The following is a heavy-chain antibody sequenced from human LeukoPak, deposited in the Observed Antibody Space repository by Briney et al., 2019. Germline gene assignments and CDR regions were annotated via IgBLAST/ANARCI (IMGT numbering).Heavy chain of an antibody. CDR1: GYTLTELS. D-gene: IGHD2-15*01. Sequence: ASVKVSCKVSGYTLTELSMHWVRQAPGKGLEWMGGFDPEDGETIYAQKFQGRVTMTEDTSTDTAYMELSSLRSEDTAVYYCATAIKGAQYCSGGSCYPHQNWFDPWGQGTLVTVSS. V-gene: IGHV1-24*01. CDR3: ATAIKGAQYCSGGSCYPHQNWFDP. J-gene: IGHJ5*02. CDR2: FDPEDGET.